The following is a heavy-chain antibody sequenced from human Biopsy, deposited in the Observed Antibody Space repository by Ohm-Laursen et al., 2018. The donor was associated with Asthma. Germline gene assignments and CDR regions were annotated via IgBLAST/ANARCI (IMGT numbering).Heavy chain of an antibody. V-gene: IGHV3-30-3*01. Sequence: SLRLSCTASGTHFGSYNMHRVRQAPGKGLEWVAVISYDGSNKYYADSVKGRFTISRDNSKNTLYLQMNSLRAEDTAVYYCARDAWELQKPYAYYFDYWGQGTLVTVSS. CDR2: ISYDGSNK. D-gene: IGHD1-26*01. CDR3: ARDAWELQKPYAYYFDY. CDR1: GTHFGSYN. J-gene: IGHJ4*02.